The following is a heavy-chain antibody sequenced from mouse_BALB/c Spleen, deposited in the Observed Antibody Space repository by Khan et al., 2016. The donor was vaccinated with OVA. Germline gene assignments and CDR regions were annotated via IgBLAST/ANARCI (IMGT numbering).Heavy chain of an antibody. CDR3: LRSLYYYVSAYEGFAY. CDR2: ISPNSDGS. Sequence: DVKLQESGPELVKPGASVKMSCKASGYTFTSYVMHWVKQKPGQGLEWIGYISPNSDGSKYNEKFRGKATLNSDKSSSTAYMELSSLTSEDSAVYYGLRSLYYYVSAYEGFAYWGQGTLVTVSA. D-gene: IGHD1-1*01. V-gene: IGHV1S136*01. CDR1: GYTFTSYV. J-gene: IGHJ3*01.